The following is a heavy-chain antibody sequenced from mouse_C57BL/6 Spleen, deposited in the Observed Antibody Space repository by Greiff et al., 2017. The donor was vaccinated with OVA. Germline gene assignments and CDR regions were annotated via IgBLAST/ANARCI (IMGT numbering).Heavy chain of an antibody. D-gene: IGHD2-5*01. V-gene: IGHV1-81*01. CDR2: IYPRSGNT. Sequence: VKVVESGAELARPGASVKLSCKASGYTFTSYGISWVKQRTGQGLEWIGEIYPRSGNTYYNEKFKGKATLTADKSSSTAYMELRSLTSEDSAVYFCARGSKSDYAMDYWGQGTSVTVSS. CDR3: ARGSKSDYAMDY. J-gene: IGHJ4*01. CDR1: GYTFTSYG.